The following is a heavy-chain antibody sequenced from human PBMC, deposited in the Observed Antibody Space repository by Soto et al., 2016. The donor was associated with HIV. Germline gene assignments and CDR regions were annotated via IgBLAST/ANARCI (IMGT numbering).Heavy chain of an antibody. CDR2: ISAYNGNT. V-gene: IGHV1-18*01. CDR1: GYTFTSYG. J-gene: IGHJ6*03. Sequence: QVQLVQSGAEVKKPGASVKVSCKASGYTFTSYGISWVRQAPGQGLEWMGWISAYNGNTNYAQKLQGRVTMTTDTPTSTAYMELRSLRSDDTAVYYCARDPANGYDTSGPRDNYYYYMDVWGKGTTVTVSS. CDR3: ARDPANGYDTSGPRDNYYYYMDV. D-gene: IGHD3-22*01.